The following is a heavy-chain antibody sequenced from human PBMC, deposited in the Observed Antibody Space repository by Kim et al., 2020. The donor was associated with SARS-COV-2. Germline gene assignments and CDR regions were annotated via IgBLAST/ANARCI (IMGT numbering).Heavy chain of an antibody. CDR2: NPTRGNT. Sequence: NPTRGNTGYAQKFQGRVTMTRNTSISTAYMELSSLRSEDTAVYYCARQGHWGQGTLVTVSS. CDR3: ARQGH. J-gene: IGHJ1*01. V-gene: IGHV1-8*01.